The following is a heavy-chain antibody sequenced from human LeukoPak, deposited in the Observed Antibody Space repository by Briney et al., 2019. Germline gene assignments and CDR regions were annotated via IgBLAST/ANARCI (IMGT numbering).Heavy chain of an antibody. J-gene: IGHJ4*02. D-gene: IGHD1-1*01. CDR2: MNPNSGNT. CDR1: GYTFTSYD. Sequence: GASVKVSCKASGYTFTSYDINWVRQATGQGLEWMGWMNPNSGNTGYAQKFQGRVTMTRDTSISTAYMELTSLRSEDTAVYYCARNPANSGDFDYWGQGTLVTVSS. V-gene: IGHV1-8*01. CDR3: ARNPANSGDFDY.